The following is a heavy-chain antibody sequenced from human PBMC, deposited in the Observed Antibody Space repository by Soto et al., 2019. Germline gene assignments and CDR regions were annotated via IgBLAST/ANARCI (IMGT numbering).Heavy chain of an antibody. D-gene: IGHD3-10*01. V-gene: IGHV1-69*06. CDR3: ARDLPSLEVRSYGMDV. Sequence: QVQLVQSGAEVKKPGSSVKVSCTVSGGTFSSYRISWVRQAPGQGLEWMGGITPVIGTPDYAQKFRGRVTVTADRSTSTAYMELSRLRSEDTAVYYCARDLPSLEVRSYGMDVWGQGTTVTVSS. CDR2: ITPVIGTP. J-gene: IGHJ6*02. CDR1: GGTFSSYR.